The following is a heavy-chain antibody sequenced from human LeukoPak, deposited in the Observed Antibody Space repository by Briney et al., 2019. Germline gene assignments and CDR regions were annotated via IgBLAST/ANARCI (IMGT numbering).Heavy chain of an antibody. D-gene: IGHD2-15*01. CDR1: GYTFTSYY. Sequence: GASVKVSCKASGYTFTSYYMHWVRQAPGQGLEWMGIINPSGSTTTYAQKFQGRVTMTRDTSTSTVYMALSSLRSEDTAVYYCARVIGGYYYYYMDVWGKGTTVTVSS. CDR2: INPSGSTT. CDR3: ARVIGGYYYYYMDV. V-gene: IGHV1-46*01. J-gene: IGHJ6*03.